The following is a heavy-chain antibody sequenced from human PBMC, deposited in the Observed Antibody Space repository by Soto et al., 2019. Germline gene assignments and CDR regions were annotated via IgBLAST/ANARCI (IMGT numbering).Heavy chain of an antibody. Sequence: TSETLSLTCTVSGGSISSGGYYWSWIRQHPGKGLEWIGYIYYSGSTYYNPSLKSRVTISVDTSKNQFSLKLSSVTAADTAVYYCARVSRILEPPYSWGQGTLVTVSS. V-gene: IGHV4-31*03. D-gene: IGHD1-1*01. CDR3: ARVSRILEPPYS. J-gene: IGHJ4*02. CDR2: IYYSGST. CDR1: GGSISSGGYY.